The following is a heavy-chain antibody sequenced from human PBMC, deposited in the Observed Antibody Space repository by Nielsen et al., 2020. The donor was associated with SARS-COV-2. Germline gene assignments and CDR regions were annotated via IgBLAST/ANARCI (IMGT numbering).Heavy chain of an antibody. J-gene: IGHJ6*03. CDR1: GHSFTSYW. CDR2: IYPGDSET. CDR3: ARGARYYYDYMDV. V-gene: IGHV5-51*01. Sequence: GESLKISCKGSGHSFTSYWIGWVRQMPGKGLEWMGIIYPGDSETRYSPTFQGQVTISADKSISTAYLQWSSLKASDTAMYYCARGARYYYDYMDVWGKGTTVTVS.